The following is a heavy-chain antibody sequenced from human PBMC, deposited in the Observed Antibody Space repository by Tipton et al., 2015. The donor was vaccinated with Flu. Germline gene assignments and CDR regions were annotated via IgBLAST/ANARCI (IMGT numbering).Heavy chain of an antibody. CDR1: GGSFSGYY. D-gene: IGHD6-6*01. CDR2: INHSGST. Sequence: TLSLTCAVYGGSFSGYYWSWIRQPPGQGLEWIGEINHSGSTNYNPSLKSRVTISVDTSKNQFSLKLSSVTAADTAVYYCARDRGEELGQARPNAFDIWGQGTMVTVSS. CDR3: ARDRGEELGQARPNAFDI. V-gene: IGHV4-34*01. J-gene: IGHJ3*02.